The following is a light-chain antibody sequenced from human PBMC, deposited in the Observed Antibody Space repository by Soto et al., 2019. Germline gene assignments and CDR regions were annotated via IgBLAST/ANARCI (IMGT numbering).Light chain of an antibody. CDR3: QQYFTSPIT. CDR1: QSVNSR. J-gene: IGKJ5*01. Sequence: EILLTQSPGTLALSPGEKATLPFRASQSVNSRLAWYQHKPGQAPRLLISGASNRASGIPARFSAWGSGTDFTLTISRVDPADFAFYYCQQYFTSPITFGQGTRLEIK. V-gene: IGKV3-20*01. CDR2: GAS.